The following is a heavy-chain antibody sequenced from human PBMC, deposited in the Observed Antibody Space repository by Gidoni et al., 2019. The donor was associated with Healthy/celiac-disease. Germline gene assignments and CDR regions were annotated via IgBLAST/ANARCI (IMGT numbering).Heavy chain of an antibody. CDR3: AKSYDSSGYWP. Sequence: QVQLVESGGGVVQPGRSLRLSCAASGFTFSSYGMHWVRQAPGKGLEWVAVISYDGSNKYYADSVKGRFTISRDNSKNTLYLQMNSLRAEDTAVYYCAKSYDSSGYWPWGQGTLVTVSS. V-gene: IGHV3-30*18. J-gene: IGHJ5*02. CDR2: ISYDGSNK. CDR1: GFTFSSYG. D-gene: IGHD3-22*01.